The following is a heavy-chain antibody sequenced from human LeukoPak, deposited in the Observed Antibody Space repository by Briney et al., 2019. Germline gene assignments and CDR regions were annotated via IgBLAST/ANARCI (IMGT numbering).Heavy chain of an antibody. CDR2: IYYSGRT. CDR1: GGSISSSSYY. Sequence: GSLRLSCTASGGSISSSSYYWGWIRQPPGKGLEWIGSIYYSGRTYYNPSLKSRVTISVDTSKHQFSLKLSSVTAADTAVYYCARDGRWLQLGLDYWGQGTLVTVSS. J-gene: IGHJ4*02. V-gene: IGHV4-39*07. D-gene: IGHD5-24*01. CDR3: ARDGRWLQLGLDY.